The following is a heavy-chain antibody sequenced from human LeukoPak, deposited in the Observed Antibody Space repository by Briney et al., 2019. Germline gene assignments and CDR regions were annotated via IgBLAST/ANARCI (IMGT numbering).Heavy chain of an antibody. CDR2: ISSRSSSI. Sequence: GGSLRLSCAASGFSFSSYEMNWVRQAPGKGLEWVSYISSRSSSIYYADSVKGRFTISRDNAKNSLYLQMNSLRAEDTAVYYCAREPCTSCYTDYWGQGTLVTVSS. V-gene: IGHV3-48*01. J-gene: IGHJ4*02. D-gene: IGHD2-2*01. CDR1: GFSFSSYE. CDR3: AREPCTSCYTDY.